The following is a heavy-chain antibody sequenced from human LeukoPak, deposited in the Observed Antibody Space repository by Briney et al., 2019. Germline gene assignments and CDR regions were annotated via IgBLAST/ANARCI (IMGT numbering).Heavy chain of an antibody. D-gene: IGHD5-12*01. CDR2: IKQEGSEK. CDR1: GFTFSSYW. Sequence: PGGSLRLSCEASGFTFSSYWMSWVRQAPGKGLEWVANIKQEGSEKYYVECVKGRSTISRDNAKNSVFLQMNSLRAEDTAVYYCAGGVATIGFDYWGQGTLVTVSP. CDR3: AGGVATIGFDY. J-gene: IGHJ4*02. V-gene: IGHV3-7*01.